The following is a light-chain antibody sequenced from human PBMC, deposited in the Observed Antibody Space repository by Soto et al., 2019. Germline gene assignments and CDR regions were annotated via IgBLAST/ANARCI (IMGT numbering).Light chain of an antibody. CDR1: SSDVGGYNY. V-gene: IGLV2-14*01. Sequence: QPALTQPASVSGSPGQSITISCTGTSSDVGGYNYVSWYQQHPGKAPKLMIYDVSNRPSGVSNRFSGSKSGNTASLTISGLQAEDEADYYRSSYTSSSTLYVFGTGTKVTVL. CDR2: DVS. J-gene: IGLJ1*01. CDR3: SSYTSSSTLYV.